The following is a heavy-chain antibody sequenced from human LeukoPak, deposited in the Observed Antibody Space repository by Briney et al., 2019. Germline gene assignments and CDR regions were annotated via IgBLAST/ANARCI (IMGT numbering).Heavy chain of an antibody. D-gene: IGHD3-22*01. V-gene: IGHV3-74*01. CDR1: GFTFSSFW. CDR2: IKSDGST. J-gene: IGHJ1*01. CDR3: ARAPSEIGGYYPEYFRH. Sequence: GGSLRLSCAASGFTFSSFWMHWVRQAPGKGLVWVSRIKSDGSTNYADSVKGRFTISRDNAKNTVSLQMNGLRVEDTGVYYCARAPSEIGGYYPEYFRHWGQGTLVTVSS.